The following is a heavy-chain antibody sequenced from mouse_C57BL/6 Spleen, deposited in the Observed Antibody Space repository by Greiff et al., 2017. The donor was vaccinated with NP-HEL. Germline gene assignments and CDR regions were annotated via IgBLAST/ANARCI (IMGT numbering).Heavy chain of an antibody. CDR1: GYAFSSSW. Sequence: QVQLQQSGPELVKPGASVKISCKASGYAFSSSWMNWVKQRPGKGLEWIGRIYPGDGDTNYNGKFKGKATLTADKSSSTAYMQLSSLTSEDAAVYFCARYWGELGREFDYWGQGTTLTVSS. V-gene: IGHV1-82*01. D-gene: IGHD4-1*01. CDR3: ARYWGELGREFDY. CDR2: IYPGDGDT. J-gene: IGHJ2*01.